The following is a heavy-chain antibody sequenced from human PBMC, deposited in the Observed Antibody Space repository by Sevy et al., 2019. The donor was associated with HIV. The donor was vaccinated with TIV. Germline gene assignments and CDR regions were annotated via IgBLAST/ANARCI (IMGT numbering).Heavy chain of an antibody. CDR2: FYYSGST. D-gene: IGHD3-9*01. CDR3: ARSPPWGNTWLYYFDS. J-gene: IGHJ4*02. Sequence: SETLSLTCTVSGGSISNKNYYWCWIRQSPGKGLEWIGSFYYSGSTYYNPSLKSRVTITVDTSKNQFSLRLSSVTAADTAVYYCARSPPWGNTWLYYFDSWGQGTLVTVSS. CDR1: GGSISNKNYY. V-gene: IGHV4-39*01.